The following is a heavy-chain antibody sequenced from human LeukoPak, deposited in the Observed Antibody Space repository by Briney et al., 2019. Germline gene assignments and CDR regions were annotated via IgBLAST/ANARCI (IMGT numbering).Heavy chain of an antibody. CDR3: ARDGSKSCSGGSCYLNWFDP. CDR1: GFSFSDYW. CDR2: INQDGSEE. Sequence: GGSLRLSCGASGFSFSDYWMAWVRQAPGKGLEWVANINQDGSEEYYVASVKGRFTISRDNAKNSLYLQMTSLRAEDTAVYYCARDGSKSCSGGSCYLNWFDPWGQGTLVTVSS. V-gene: IGHV3-7*01. D-gene: IGHD2-15*01. J-gene: IGHJ5*02.